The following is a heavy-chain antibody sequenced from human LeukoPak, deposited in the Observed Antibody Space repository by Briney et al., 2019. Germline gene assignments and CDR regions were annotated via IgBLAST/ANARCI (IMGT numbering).Heavy chain of an antibody. D-gene: IGHD6-13*01. CDR2: ISISGSTI. Sequence: GGSLRLSCAASGFTSSSYEVNWVRQAPGKGLEWVSYISISGSTIYYADSVKGRFTISRDNAKNSLYLQMNSLRAEATAVYYCARVAYSSTWGYFDYWGQGTLVTVSS. V-gene: IGHV3-48*03. J-gene: IGHJ4*02. CDR1: GFTSSSYE. CDR3: ARVAYSSTWGYFDY.